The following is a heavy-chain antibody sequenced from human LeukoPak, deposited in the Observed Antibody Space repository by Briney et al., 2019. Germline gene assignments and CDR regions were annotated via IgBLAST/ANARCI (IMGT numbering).Heavy chain of an antibody. D-gene: IGHD3-10*01. V-gene: IGHV4-34*01. J-gene: IGHJ3*02. CDR2: INHSGST. CDR3: ARGGLWFGELYAFDI. Sequence: SETLSLTCAVYGGSFSGYYWSWIRQPPGKGLEWIGEINHSGSTNYNPSRKSRGTISVDTSKNQFSLKLISVTAADTAVYYCARGGLWFGELYAFDIWGQGTMVTVSS. CDR1: GGSFSGYY.